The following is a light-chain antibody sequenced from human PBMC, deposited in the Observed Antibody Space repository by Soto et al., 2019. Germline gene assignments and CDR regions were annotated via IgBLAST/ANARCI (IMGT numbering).Light chain of an antibody. CDR1: QGISSTS. CDR3: QHYGTSPPVT. Sequence: EVVLTQSPGILSLSPGERATLSCRASQGISSTSLGWYQQRPGQAPRLLISAAINRAAGIPDRFSGSGSWTDYTLIIGRLEPGDFAVYYCQHYGTSPPVTFGGGTRVEIK. V-gene: IGKV3-20*01. J-gene: IGKJ4*01. CDR2: AAI.